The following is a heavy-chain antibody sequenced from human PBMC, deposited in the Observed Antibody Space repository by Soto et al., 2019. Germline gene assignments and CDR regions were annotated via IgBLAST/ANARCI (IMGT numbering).Heavy chain of an antibody. D-gene: IGHD1-26*01. V-gene: IGHV3-23*01. CDR3: ARWSFLDY. CDR2: ISGSDGKT. CDR1: GFSFSSYA. J-gene: IGHJ4*02. Sequence: EVQLLESGGGLVRPGGSLRLSCTASGFSFSSYALSLVRQAPGKGLEWVSTISGSDGKTYYADSVKGRFSISRDTSKTTLYLEMTSLRVEDTAVYYCARWSFLDYWGQGTRVTVS.